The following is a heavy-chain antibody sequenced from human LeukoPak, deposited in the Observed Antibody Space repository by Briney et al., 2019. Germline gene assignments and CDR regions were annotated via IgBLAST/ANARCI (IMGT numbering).Heavy chain of an antibody. D-gene: IGHD5-24*01. J-gene: IGHJ6*03. Sequence: ASVKVSCKASGYTFTGYYMHWVRQAPGQGLEWMGWINPNSGGTNYAQKFQGRVTMTRDTSISTAYMELSRLRSDDTAVYYCARDMMATIPPYYYYYMDVWGKGTTVTVSS. CDR1: GYTFTGYY. CDR3: ARDMMATIPPYYYYYMDV. V-gene: IGHV1-2*02. CDR2: INPNSGGT.